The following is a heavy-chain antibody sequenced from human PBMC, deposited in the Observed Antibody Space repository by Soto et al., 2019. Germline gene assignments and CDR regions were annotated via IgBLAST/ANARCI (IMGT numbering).Heavy chain of an antibody. Sequence: QMQLVESGRGVVQPEKSLRLSCAASGFIFSNYGMHWVRQAPGKGLEWVAVIWYDGHKEYYADSVKGRFIISRDNSRNTVYLQMNSLRAEDTAVYYCARDRAADYYHWFDPWGQGTLVTVSS. CDR1: GFIFSNYG. J-gene: IGHJ5*02. CDR3: ARDRAADYYHWFDP. V-gene: IGHV3-33*01. D-gene: IGHD6-13*01. CDR2: IWYDGHKE.